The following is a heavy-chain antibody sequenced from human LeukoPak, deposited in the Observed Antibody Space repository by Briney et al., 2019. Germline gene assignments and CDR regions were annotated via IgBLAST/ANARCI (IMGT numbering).Heavy chain of an antibody. V-gene: IGHV3-66*01. CDR1: GFTVSSNY. CDR3: AREQRTYYYGSGQGAFDI. CDR2: IYSGGST. Sequence: GGSLRLSCAASGFTVSSNYMSWVRQAPGKGLEWVSVIYSGGSTYYADSVKGRFTISRDNSKNTLYLQMNSLRAEDTAVYYCAREQRTYYYGSGQGAFDIWGQGTMVTVSS. J-gene: IGHJ3*02. D-gene: IGHD3-10*01.